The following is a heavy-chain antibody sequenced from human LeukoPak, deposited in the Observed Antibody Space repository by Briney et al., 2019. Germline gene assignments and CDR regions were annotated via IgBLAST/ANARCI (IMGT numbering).Heavy chain of an antibody. Sequence: GGSLRLSCAASGFTFSSYEMNWVRQAPGKGLEWVGFLRSKAYGGTTDYAASVRGRFTISRDDSKSIAYLQMNSLKTEDTAVYYCSRSLCSGGSCSPIYYFDYWGQGTLVTVSS. J-gene: IGHJ4*02. CDR1: GFTFSSYE. CDR2: LRSKAYGGTT. CDR3: SRSLCSGGSCSPIYYFDY. D-gene: IGHD2-15*01. V-gene: IGHV3-49*04.